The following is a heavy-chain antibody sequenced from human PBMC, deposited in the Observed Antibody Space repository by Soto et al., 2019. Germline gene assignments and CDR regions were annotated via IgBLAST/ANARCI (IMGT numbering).Heavy chain of an antibody. Sequence: QVQLVQSGAEVKKPGASVKVSCKASGHIFTSYDINWVRQATGQGLEWMGWMNPKSGNTGYAQKFQGRVTMTRNTSISTVYMELSSLRSEDTAVYYCARGGAEATFYYYYGMDVWGQGTAVTVSS. J-gene: IGHJ6*02. V-gene: IGHV1-8*01. CDR1: GHIFTSYD. CDR2: MNPKSGNT. D-gene: IGHD1-26*01. CDR3: ARGGAEATFYYYYGMDV.